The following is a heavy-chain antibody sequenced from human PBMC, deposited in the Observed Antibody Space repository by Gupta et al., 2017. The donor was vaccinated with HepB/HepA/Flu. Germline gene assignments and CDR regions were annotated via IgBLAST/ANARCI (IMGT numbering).Heavy chain of an antibody. D-gene: IGHD3-3*01. CDR2: IKSKTDGGTT. CDR1: GFTFSNAW. CDR3: TTYSTSQPGDFWSGDGQFDY. V-gene: IGHV3-15*01. Sequence: EVQLVESGGGLVKPGGSLRLSCAASGFTFSNAWMSWVRQAPGKGLEWVGRIKSKTDGGTTDYAAPVKGRFTISRDDSKNTLYLQMNSLKTEDTAVYYCTTYSTSQPGDFWSGDGQFDYWGQGTLVTVSS. J-gene: IGHJ4*02.